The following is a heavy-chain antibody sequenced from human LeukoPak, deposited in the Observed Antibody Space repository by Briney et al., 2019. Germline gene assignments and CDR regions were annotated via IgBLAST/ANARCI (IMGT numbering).Heavy chain of an antibody. CDR3: ARRAARITMTRAFDI. V-gene: IGHV4-59*01. Sequence: PSETLSLTCAVYGGSFSGYYWSWIRQPPGKGLEWIGYIYYSGSTNYNPSLKSRVTISVDTSKNQFSLKLSSVTAADTAVYYCARRAARITMTRAFDIWGQGTMVTVSS. J-gene: IGHJ3*02. CDR1: GGSFSGYY. D-gene: IGHD3-22*01. CDR2: IYYSGST.